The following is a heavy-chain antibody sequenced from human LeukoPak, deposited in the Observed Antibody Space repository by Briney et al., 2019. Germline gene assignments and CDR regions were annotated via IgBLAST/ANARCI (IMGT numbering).Heavy chain of an antibody. D-gene: IGHD4-17*01. J-gene: IGHJ5*02. Sequence: PSETLSLTCAVYGGSFSGYYWSWIRQPPGKGLEWIGEINHSGSTNYNPSLKSRVTISVDTSKNQFSLKLSSVTAADTAVYYCARSVRWFDPWGQGTLVTVSS. V-gene: IGHV4-34*01. CDR3: ARSVRWFDP. CDR1: GGSFSGYY. CDR2: INHSGST.